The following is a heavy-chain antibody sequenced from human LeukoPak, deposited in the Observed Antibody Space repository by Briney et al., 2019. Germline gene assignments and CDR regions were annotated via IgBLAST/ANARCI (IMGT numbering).Heavy chain of an antibody. CDR2: ISNSGGTT. J-gene: IGHJ3*02. Sequence: GGSLRLSCAASGFTFSNYAMNWVRQAPGKGLEWVSTISNSGGTTYYADSVKGRYTISRDNSKNTLNLQMNNLRAEDTAVYYCAQKGHDYRDNPNAFDIWGQGTKVTVSS. CDR3: AQKGHDYRDNPNAFDI. D-gene: IGHD4-17*01. CDR1: GFTFSNYA. V-gene: IGHV3-23*01.